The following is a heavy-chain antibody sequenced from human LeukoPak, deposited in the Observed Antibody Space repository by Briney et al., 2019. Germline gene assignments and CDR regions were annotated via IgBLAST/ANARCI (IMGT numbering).Heavy chain of an antibody. D-gene: IGHD1-26*01. V-gene: IGHV1-18*01. Sequence: ASVKVSCKASGYTFSRYGISWVRQAPGHGLEWMGWISGYNGHTKYAQKVQGRVTMSTDTSTSTVYMELRSLISDDTGVYYCARVVSGNENWFDPWGQGTLVTVSS. J-gene: IGHJ5*02. CDR1: GYTFSRYG. CDR2: ISGYNGHT. CDR3: ARVVSGNENWFDP.